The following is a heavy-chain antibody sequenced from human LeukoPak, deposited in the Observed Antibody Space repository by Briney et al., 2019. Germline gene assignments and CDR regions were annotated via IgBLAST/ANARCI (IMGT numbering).Heavy chain of an antibody. Sequence: SETLSLTCTVSGGSISSSSYYWGWIRQPPGKGLEWIGSIYYSGSTYYNPSLKSRVTISVDTSKNQLSLKLSSVTAADTAVYYCARRGYCSSTSCFWHFDYWGQGTLVTVSS. D-gene: IGHD2-2*01. V-gene: IGHV4-39*01. CDR1: GGSISSSSYY. J-gene: IGHJ4*02. CDR2: IYYSGST. CDR3: ARRGYCSSTSCFWHFDY.